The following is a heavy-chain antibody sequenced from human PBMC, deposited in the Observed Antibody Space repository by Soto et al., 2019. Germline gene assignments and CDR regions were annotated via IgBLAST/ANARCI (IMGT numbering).Heavy chain of an antibody. CDR3: ARVGSTYDILTGYYELSWFDP. CDR2: ISYDGSNK. J-gene: IGHJ5*02. D-gene: IGHD3-9*01. V-gene: IGHV3-30*03. Sequence: GGSLRLSCAASGFTFSSYSMNWVRQAPGKGLEWVAVISYDGSNKYNADSVKGRFTISRDNSKNTLYLQMNSLRAEDTAVYYCARVGSTYDILTGYYELSWFDPWGQGTLVTVSS. CDR1: GFTFSSYS.